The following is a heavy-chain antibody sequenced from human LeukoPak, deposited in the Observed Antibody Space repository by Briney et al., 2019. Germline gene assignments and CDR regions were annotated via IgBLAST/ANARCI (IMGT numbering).Heavy chain of an antibody. D-gene: IGHD4-17*01. CDR3: ARDRTVTTRRYYYYYGMDV. CDR2: ISAYNGNT. V-gene: IGHV1-18*01. Sequence: GASVKVSCTASGYTFTTYGISWVRQAPGQGLEWMGWISAYNGNTNYAQKLQGRVTMTTETSTSTAYMELRSLRSDDTAVYYCARDRTVTTRRYYYYYGMDVWGQGTTVTVS. CDR1: GYTFTTYG. J-gene: IGHJ6*02.